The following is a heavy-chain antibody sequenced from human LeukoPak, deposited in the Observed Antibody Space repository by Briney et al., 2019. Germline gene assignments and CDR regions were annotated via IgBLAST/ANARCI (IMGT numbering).Heavy chain of an antibody. Sequence: PGGSLRLSCAASGFAFNNAWMSWVRQAPGKGLEWVANINRDGSERYYVDSVKGRFTISRDDAKSSLYLQMNSLRAEDTAVYYCARRNAMDVWGQGTTVIVFS. V-gene: IGHV3-7*03. CDR1: GFAFNNAW. CDR2: INRDGSER. J-gene: IGHJ6*02. CDR3: ARRNAMDV.